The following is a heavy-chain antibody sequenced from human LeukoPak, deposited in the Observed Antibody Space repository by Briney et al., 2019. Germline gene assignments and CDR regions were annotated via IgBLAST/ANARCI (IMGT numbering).Heavy chain of an antibody. V-gene: IGHV3-30*02. CDR2: IRYDGSNK. J-gene: IGHJ4*02. CDR3: AKDLASGSYYTDQYYFDY. Sequence: GGSLRLSCAASGFTFSSYGMHWVRQAPGKGLEWVAFIRYDGSNKYYADSVKGRFTISRDNSKNTLYLQMNSLRAEDTAVYYCAKDLASGSYYTDQYYFDYWGQGTLVTVSS. D-gene: IGHD3-10*01. CDR1: GFTFSSYG.